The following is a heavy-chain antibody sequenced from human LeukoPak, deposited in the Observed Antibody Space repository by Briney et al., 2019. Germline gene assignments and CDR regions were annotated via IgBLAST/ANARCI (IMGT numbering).Heavy chain of an antibody. Sequence: GGSLRLSCAASGFTFSSYSMNWVRQAPGKGLEWVSSISSSSSYIYYADSVKGRFTISRDNAKNSLYLQMNSLGAEDTAVYYCARGFRGTFDYWGQGTLVTVSS. CDR2: ISSSSSYI. J-gene: IGHJ4*02. V-gene: IGHV3-21*01. CDR1: GFTFSSYS. CDR3: ARGFRGTFDY. D-gene: IGHD3-10*01.